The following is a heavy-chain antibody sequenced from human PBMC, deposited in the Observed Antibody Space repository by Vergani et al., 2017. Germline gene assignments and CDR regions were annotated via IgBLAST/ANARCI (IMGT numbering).Heavy chain of an antibody. CDR3: AKVRCSSTSCYAGYYYDGMDV. J-gene: IGHJ6*02. Sequence: QVQLVQSGAEVKKPGSSVKVSCKASGGTFSSYAISWVRQAPGQGLEWMGGIIPIFGTANYALKFQGMVTITADESTSTAYMELSSLRSEDTAVYYCAKVRCSSTSCYAGYYYDGMDVWGQGTTVTVSS. CDR2: IIPIFGTA. D-gene: IGHD2-2*01. CDR1: GGTFSSYA. V-gene: IGHV1-69*12.